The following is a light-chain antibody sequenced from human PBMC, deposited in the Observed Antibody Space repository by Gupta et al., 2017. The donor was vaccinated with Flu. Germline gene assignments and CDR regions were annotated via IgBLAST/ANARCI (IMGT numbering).Light chain of an antibody. V-gene: IGKV2-30*01. Sequence: DVVMTQSPLSLPVALGQPASISCRSSQNLVYSDGNTVLHSFQQRPGQPPRRLIYLVSHRDSGVPDRFSGSGSGTDFTLKISRVEAEDVGVYFCMQGAHWPWAFGQGTKVEIK. CDR1: QNLVYSDGNTV. CDR2: LVS. CDR3: MQGAHWPWA. J-gene: IGKJ1*01.